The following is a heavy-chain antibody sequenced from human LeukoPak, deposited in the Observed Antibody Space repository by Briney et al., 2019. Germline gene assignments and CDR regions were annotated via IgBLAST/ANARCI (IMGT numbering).Heavy chain of an antibody. J-gene: IGHJ3*02. CDR2: IYYSGST. Sequence: SETLSLTCTVSAAPITSYYWSWIRQPPGKGLEWIGYIYYSGSTNYNPSLKSRVAISVDTSKNQVSLRLGSVTAADTAVYYCARGGSIVGATPHDAFDIWGQGTVVTVS. V-gene: IGHV4-59*01. CDR3: ARGGSIVGATPHDAFDI. D-gene: IGHD1-26*01. CDR1: AAPITSYY.